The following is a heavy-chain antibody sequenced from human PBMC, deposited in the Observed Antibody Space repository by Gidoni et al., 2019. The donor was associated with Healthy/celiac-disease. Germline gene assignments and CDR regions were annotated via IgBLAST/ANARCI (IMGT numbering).Heavy chain of an antibody. V-gene: IGHV4-39*01. CDR1: GGSISSSSYY. D-gene: IGHD3-10*01. Sequence: QLQLQESGPGLVKPSETLSLTCPVSGGSISSSSYYWGWIRQPPGKGLEWIGSIYYSGSTYYNPSLKSRVTISVDTSKNQFSLKLSSVTAADTAVYYCARLMVRGVIIDYWGQGTLVTVSS. J-gene: IGHJ4*02. CDR2: IYYSGST. CDR3: ARLMVRGVIIDY.